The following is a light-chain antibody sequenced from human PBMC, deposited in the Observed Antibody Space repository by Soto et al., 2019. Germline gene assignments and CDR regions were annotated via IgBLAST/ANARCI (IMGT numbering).Light chain of an antibody. CDR2: AAS. Sequence: DIQMTQSPSPLSASVGDRFTITCRASQSIDTFLNWYQQKPGKAPKLLIYAASTLQSGVPSRFSGSGSGTDFTLTISSLQPDDFATYYCQQSYSRPFSFGPGTKVDIK. CDR1: QSIDTF. J-gene: IGKJ3*01. CDR3: QQSYSRPFS. V-gene: IGKV1-39*01.